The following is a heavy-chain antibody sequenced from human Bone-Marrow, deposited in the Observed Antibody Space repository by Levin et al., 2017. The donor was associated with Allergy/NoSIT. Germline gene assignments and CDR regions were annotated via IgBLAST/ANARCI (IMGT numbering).Heavy chain of an antibody. CDR2: ISWNGGNI. V-gene: IGHV3-9*01. J-gene: IGHJ6*02. CDR1: GFTFDHYA. CDR3: AKCLTSPASSGMDV. Sequence: QTGGSLRLSCLASGFTFDHYAMHWVRQVPGKGLEWVSGISWNGGNIAYADSVKGRFTVSRDNAKKYLYLQMNSLRPDDTALYYCAKCLTSPASSGMDVWGQGTTVTVSS.